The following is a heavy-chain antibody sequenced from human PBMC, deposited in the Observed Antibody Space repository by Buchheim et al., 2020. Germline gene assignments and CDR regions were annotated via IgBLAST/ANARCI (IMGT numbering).Heavy chain of an antibody. CDR3: ARDSPSYYDFWSGKPIRFFDL. Sequence: QVQLQESGPGLVKPSGTLSLTCAVSGGSISSSNWWSWVRQPPGKGLEWIGEIYHSGSTNYNPSLKSRVTISVDKSKNQFSLKLSSVTAADTAVYYCARDSPSYYDFWSGKPIRFFDLWGRGTL. D-gene: IGHD3-3*01. V-gene: IGHV4-4*02. CDR1: GGSISSSNW. J-gene: IGHJ2*01. CDR2: IYHSGST.